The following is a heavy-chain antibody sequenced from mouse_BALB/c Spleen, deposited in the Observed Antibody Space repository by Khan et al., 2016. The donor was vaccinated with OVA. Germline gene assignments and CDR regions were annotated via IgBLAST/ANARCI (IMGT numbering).Heavy chain of an antibody. V-gene: IGHV9-1*02. Sequence: QVQLKQSGPELKKPGETVKISCKASGYTFTNQGMNWVKQAPGKGLKWMGWINTYTGEPTYADDFKGRFAFSLETSASPAYLQINNLKNEDMSTYVCAGDYWYVDVWGAGTTVTVSS. CDR1: GYTFTNQG. J-gene: IGHJ1*01. CDR3: AGDYWYVDV. CDR2: INTYTGEP.